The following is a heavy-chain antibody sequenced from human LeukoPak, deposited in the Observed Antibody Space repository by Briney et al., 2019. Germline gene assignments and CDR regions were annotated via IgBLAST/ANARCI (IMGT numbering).Heavy chain of an antibody. CDR3: ARSAVEFSSRSWGLVYYYYYMDV. J-gene: IGHJ6*03. CDR2: IIPIFGTA. Sequence: SLKVSCKASGGTFSGYVMSWVRQAPGQGLEWMGGIIPIFGTANYAQEFQGRVTITADKSTSTAYMELSSLRSEDTAVYYCARSAVEFSSRSWGLVYYYYYMDVWGKGTPVTVSS. V-gene: IGHV1-69*06. D-gene: IGHD6-13*01. CDR1: GGTFSGYV.